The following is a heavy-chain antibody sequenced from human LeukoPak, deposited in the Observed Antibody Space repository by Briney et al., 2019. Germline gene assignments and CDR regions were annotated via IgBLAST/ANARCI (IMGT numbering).Heavy chain of an antibody. CDR2: ISSSDGST. Sequence: GGSLRLSCAASGFTFSNYAMNWVRQAPGRGLEWVSVISSSDGSTNYADSVKGRFTISRDNSKNTLYLQMNSLRAEDTAVYYCARGPLPAHYDFWSGYSQLYYYYGMDVWGQGTTVTVSS. D-gene: IGHD3-3*01. V-gene: IGHV3-23*01. CDR3: ARGPLPAHYDFWSGYSQLYYYYGMDV. J-gene: IGHJ6*02. CDR1: GFTFSNYA.